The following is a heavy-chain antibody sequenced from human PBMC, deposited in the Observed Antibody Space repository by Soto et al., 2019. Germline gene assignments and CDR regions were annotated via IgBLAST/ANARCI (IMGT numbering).Heavy chain of an antibody. CDR1: GFSFSNYA. V-gene: IGHV3-64*02. Sequence: GGSLRLSCVASGFSFSNYAMHWVRQAPGKGLEYVSAISSNGVSTYYADSVKGRFIISRDNAKNSLYLQMNSLRAEDTAVYYCAPYGDYGFDYWGQGTLVTVSS. J-gene: IGHJ4*02. D-gene: IGHD4-17*01. CDR3: APYGDYGFDY. CDR2: ISSNGVST.